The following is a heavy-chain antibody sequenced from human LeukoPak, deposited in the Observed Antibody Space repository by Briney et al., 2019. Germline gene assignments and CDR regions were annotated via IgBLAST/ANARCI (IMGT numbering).Heavy chain of an antibody. Sequence: GGSLRLSCAASGFTFSSHWMSWVRQAPGKGLEWVANINQGGNDRNYVDSVKGRFTISRDNAQNSLYLQMNSLRAEDTAIYYCVSAIRGSPIDYWGQGTLVSVPS. J-gene: IGHJ4*02. CDR2: INQGGNDR. CDR1: GFTFSSHW. V-gene: IGHV3-7*01. CDR3: VSAIRGSPIDY. D-gene: IGHD3-10*01.